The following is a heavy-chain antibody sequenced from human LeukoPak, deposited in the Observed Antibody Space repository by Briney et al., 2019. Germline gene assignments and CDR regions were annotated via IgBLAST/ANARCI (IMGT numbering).Heavy chain of an antibody. CDR3: ARGHRDTVTTFGY. D-gene: IGHD4-17*01. V-gene: IGHV1-8*01. Sequence: ASVKVSCKASGYTLTSFNINWVRQATGQGLEWMGWMNPNSGNTGYAQKFQGRVTMTRDTSINTAYMELSSLRSDDTAVYYCARGHRDTVTTFGYWGQGTLVTVSS. CDR1: GYTLTSFN. CDR2: MNPNSGNT. J-gene: IGHJ4*02.